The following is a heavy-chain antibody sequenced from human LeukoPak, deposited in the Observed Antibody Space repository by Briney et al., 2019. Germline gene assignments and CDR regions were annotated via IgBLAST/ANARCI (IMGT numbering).Heavy chain of an antibody. CDR2: IYSGGST. V-gene: IGHV3-66*01. J-gene: IGHJ4*02. D-gene: IGHD6-19*01. CDR1: GFTVSSNY. Sequence: GGSLRLSCAASGFTVSSNYMSWVRQAPGKGLEWVSVIYSGGSTYYADSVKGRFTISRDNSKNTLYLQMNSLRAEDTAVYYCARSMGIAVGLDYWGQGTLVTVSS. CDR3: ARSMGIAVGLDY.